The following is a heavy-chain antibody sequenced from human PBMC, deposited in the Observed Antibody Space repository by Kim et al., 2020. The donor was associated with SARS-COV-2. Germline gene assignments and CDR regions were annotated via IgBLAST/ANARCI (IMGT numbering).Heavy chain of an antibody. CDR3: ARVKYYDFWSGYSS. J-gene: IGHJ4*02. V-gene: IGHV3-7*01. D-gene: IGHD3-3*01. Sequence: VDSVKGRFTISRDNAKNSLYLQMNSLRAEDTAVYYCARVKYYDFWSGYSSWGQGTLVTVSS.